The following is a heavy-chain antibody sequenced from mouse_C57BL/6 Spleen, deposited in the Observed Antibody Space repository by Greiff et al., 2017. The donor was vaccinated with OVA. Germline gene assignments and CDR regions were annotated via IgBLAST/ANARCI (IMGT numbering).Heavy chain of an antibody. D-gene: IGHD2-4*01. J-gene: IGHJ4*01. Sequence: VQLQQPGTELVKPGASVKLSCKASGYTFTSYWMHWVKQRPGQGLEWIGNINPSNGGTNYNEKFKSKATLTVDKSSSTAYMQLSSLTSEDSAVYYCARSAYDYDRDYYAMDDWGQGTSVTVSS. CDR2: INPSNGGT. CDR1: GYTFTSYW. V-gene: IGHV1-53*01. CDR3: ARSAYDYDRDYYAMDD.